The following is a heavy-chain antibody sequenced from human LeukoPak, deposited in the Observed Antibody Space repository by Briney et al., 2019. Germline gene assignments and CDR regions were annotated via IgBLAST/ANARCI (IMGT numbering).Heavy chain of an antibody. Sequence: GGSLRLSCAASGFTFSSYSMNWVRQAPGKGLEWVSSISSSSSYIYYADSVKGRFTISRDNAKNSLYPQMNSLRAEDTAVYYCARPELRGFAPNYWGQGTLVTVSS. D-gene: IGHD4-23*01. CDR2: ISSSSSYI. CDR1: GFTFSSYS. J-gene: IGHJ4*02. V-gene: IGHV3-21*01. CDR3: ARPELRGFAPNY.